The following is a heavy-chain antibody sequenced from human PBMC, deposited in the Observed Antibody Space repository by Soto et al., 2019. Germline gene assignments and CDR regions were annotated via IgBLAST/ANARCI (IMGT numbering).Heavy chain of an antibody. Sequence: QVQLVQSGAEVKEPGSSVKVSCKASGGTFNGYSISWVRQAPGQGLEWVGGTLPIFTTANYAQKFQGRLTMTADECTSKAYMDLSGMRFDVTAIYCCVRVDSSVVRLVGQFYFDHWGQGNLVTVSS. CDR3: VRVDSSVVRLVGQFYFDH. V-gene: IGHV1-69*01. J-gene: IGHJ4*02. CDR1: GGTFNGYS. D-gene: IGHD3-10*01. CDR2: TLPIFTTA.